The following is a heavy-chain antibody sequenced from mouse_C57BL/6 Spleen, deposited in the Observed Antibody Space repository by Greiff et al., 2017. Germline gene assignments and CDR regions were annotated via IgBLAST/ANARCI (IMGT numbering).Heavy chain of an antibody. D-gene: IGHD2-3*01. CDR2: INPSNGGT. Sequence: QVQLQQPGTELVKPGASVKLSCKASGYTFTSYWMHWVKQRPGQGLEWIGNINPSNGGTNYNEKFKSKATLTVDKSSSTAYIQLSSLTSEDSAVYYGARSRDDGYYFADWGKGTLVTVSA. V-gene: IGHV1-53*01. J-gene: IGHJ3*01. CDR3: ARSRDDGYYFAD. CDR1: GYTFTSYW.